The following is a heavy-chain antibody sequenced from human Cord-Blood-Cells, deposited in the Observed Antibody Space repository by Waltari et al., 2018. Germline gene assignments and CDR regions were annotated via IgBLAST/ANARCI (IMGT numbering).Heavy chain of an antibody. CDR3: ATVGRIKDAFAI. CDR2: ISSRSSPG. Sequence: EVQLVQSGGGLVQPGGSLILACDASGFTFRSHSMHSVRRVPGKGQGLVPYISSRSSPGYYADPVKCRSTISGETAKNSLYLKMTSLRDKDAAVYYCATVGRIKDAFAIWRQGTMVTVSS. D-gene: IGHD1-26*01. V-gene: IGHV3-48*02. J-gene: IGHJ3*02. CDR1: GFTFRSHS.